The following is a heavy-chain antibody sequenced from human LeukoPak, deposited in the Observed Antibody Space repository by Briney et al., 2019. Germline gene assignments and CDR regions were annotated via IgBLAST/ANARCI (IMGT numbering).Heavy chain of an antibody. CDR2: IYHSGST. CDR3: ASNTGTVFDY. J-gene: IGHJ4*02. CDR1: GGSFSGYY. D-gene: IGHD7-27*01. V-gene: IGHV4-34*11. Sequence: PSETLSLTCAAYGGSFSGYYWSWIRHPPGKRLEWIGSIYHSGSTYYNPSLRSRVTISLEMSKHQFSLNLTSVTAADTAVYYCASNTGTVFDYWGQGALVTVSS.